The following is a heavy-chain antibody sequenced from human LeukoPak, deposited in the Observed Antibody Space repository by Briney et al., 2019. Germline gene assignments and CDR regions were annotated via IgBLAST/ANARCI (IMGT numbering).Heavy chain of an antibody. CDR3: ANSHALYYYYYYMDV. CDR1: GFTFSNYW. V-gene: IGHV3-7*03. J-gene: IGHJ6*03. D-gene: IGHD5-18*01. Sequence: GGSLRLSCATSGFTFSNYWMSWVRQAPEKGLEWVANIKQDGSEKYYVDSVEGRFTISRDNAKNSMYLQMNSLRAEDTAVYYCANSHALYYYYYYMDVWGKGTTVTVSS. CDR2: IKQDGSEK.